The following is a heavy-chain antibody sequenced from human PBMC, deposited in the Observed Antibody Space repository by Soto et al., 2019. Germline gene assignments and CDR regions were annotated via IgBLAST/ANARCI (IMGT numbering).Heavy chain of an antibody. Sequence: CTWTRQPPGKGLEWIGEIHPSGDTDYNPSLSNRVTISLDTSKSQFSLRLTSVTAADTAVYYCARDYGNAFDIWGQGTMVT. V-gene: IGHV4-34*01. CDR2: IHPSGDT. J-gene: IGHJ3*02. CDR3: ARDYGNAFDI. D-gene: IGHD4-17*01.